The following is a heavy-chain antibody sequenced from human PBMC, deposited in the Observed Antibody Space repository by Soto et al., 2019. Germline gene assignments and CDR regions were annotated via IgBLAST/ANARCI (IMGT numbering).Heavy chain of an antibody. J-gene: IGHJ4*02. CDR2: IGTAGDT. V-gene: IGHV3-13*01. D-gene: IGHD6-6*01. Sequence: GGSLRLSCAASGFTFSSYDMHWVRQATGKGLEWVSAIGTAGDTYYPGSVKGRFTISRENAKNSLYLQMNSLRAGDTAVYYCARVRRSDSSSSEYYFDYWGQGTLVTVSS. CDR3: ARVRRSDSSSSEYYFDY. CDR1: GFTFSSYD.